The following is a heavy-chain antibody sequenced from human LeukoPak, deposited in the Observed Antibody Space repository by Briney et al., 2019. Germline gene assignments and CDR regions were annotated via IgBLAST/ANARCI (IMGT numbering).Heavy chain of an antibody. CDR1: GLTVSNAW. D-gene: IGHD2-2*01. V-gene: IGHV3-15*01. J-gene: IGHJ5*02. CDR3: TIMSHARVDP. CDR2: IRSSSDGGTT. Sequence: GGSLRLSCAASGLTVSNAWMSWVRQAPGKGLKWVGRIRSSSDGGTTDYAAPVKGRFTISRDDSENTLFLRMSSLETEDTAVYYCTIMSHARVDPWGQGTLVTVSS.